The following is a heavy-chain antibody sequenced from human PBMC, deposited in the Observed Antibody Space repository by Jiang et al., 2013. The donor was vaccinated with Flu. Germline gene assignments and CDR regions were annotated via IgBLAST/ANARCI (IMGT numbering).Heavy chain of an antibody. D-gene: IGHD6-13*01. CDR1: GYSFTSYW. Sequence: SLKISCKGSGYSFTSYWISWVRQMPGKGLEWMGRIDPSDSYTNYSPSFQGHVTISADKSISTAYLQWSSLKASDTAMYYCASPGRGGSSWYVHWGQGTLVTVSS. J-gene: IGHJ4*02. CDR3: ASPGRGGSSWYVH. CDR2: IDPSDSYT. V-gene: IGHV5-10-1*01.